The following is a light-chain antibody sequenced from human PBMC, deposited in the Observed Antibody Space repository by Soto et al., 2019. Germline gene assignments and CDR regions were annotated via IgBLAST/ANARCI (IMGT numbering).Light chain of an antibody. CDR2: DVT. CDR3: CSYPGSHTRV. Sequence: QSALTQPRSVSGSPGQSVTICCTGTSSDVGNYNYVSWYQQHPGKAPKVMIYDVTKRPSGVPDRFSGSKSGITASLTISGLQADVEADYYFCSYPGSHTRVFGGGTQLTVL. J-gene: IGLJ7*01. V-gene: IGLV2-11*01. CDR1: SSDVGNYNY.